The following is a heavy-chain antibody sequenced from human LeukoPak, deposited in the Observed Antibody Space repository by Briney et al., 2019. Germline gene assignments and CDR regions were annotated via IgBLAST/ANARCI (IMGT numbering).Heavy chain of an antibody. CDR1: GFTFSNNR. D-gene: IGHD2-2*01. V-gene: IGHV3-74*03. CDR2: INPDGSNR. CDR3: AKDISPGVVGYMDV. J-gene: IGHJ6*03. Sequence: GGSLRLSCVASGFTFSNNRMHWVRQAPGKGLVWVSRINPDGSNRAYADSVKGRFTISRDNAKNSLYLQMNSLRAEDMALYYCAKDISPGVVGYMDVWGKGTTVTVSS.